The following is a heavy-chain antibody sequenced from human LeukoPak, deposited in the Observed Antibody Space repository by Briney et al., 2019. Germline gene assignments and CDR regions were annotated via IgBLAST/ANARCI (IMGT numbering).Heavy chain of an antibody. V-gene: IGHV3-23*01. Sequence: GGSLRLSCAASGFTFSNYAMSWVRQAPGKGLEWVSAISGSGGSTYYADSVKGRFTISRDNSKNTLYLQMNSLRAEDTAVYYCAKDWAPNPKVRGYKPTAVFDYWGQGTLVTVSS. D-gene: IGHD3-10*01. CDR2: ISGSGGST. CDR3: AKDWAPNPKVRGYKPTAVFDY. J-gene: IGHJ4*02. CDR1: GFTFSNYA.